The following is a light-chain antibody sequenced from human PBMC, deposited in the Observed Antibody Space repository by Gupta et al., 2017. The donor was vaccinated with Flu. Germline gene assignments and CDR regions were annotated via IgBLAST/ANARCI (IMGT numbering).Light chain of an antibody. J-gene: IGKJ5*01. Sequence: NCKPSQNSLHRFNNKEYLAWYQQKPGQPPKLLLYWASTRVSGVPNRFSGSGSGTDFTLTISSLQPDDVGIYYCQQYISTPPTFGQGTRL. CDR3: QQYISTPPT. CDR2: WAS. CDR1: QNSLHRFNNKEY. V-gene: IGKV4-1*01.